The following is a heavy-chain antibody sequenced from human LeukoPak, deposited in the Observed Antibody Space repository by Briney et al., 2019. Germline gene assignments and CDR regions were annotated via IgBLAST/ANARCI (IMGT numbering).Heavy chain of an antibody. D-gene: IGHD3-10*01. Sequence: NPSETLSLTCTVSGGSISSSSYYWGWLRQPPGKGLEWIGSIYYSGSTYYNPSLKSRVTISVDTSKNQFSLKLSSVTAADTAVYYCARQPDTLLWFGEFPRSYYFDYWGQGTLVTVSS. V-gene: IGHV4-39*01. CDR3: ARQPDTLLWFGEFPRSYYFDY. J-gene: IGHJ4*02. CDR1: GGSISSSSYY. CDR2: IYYSGST.